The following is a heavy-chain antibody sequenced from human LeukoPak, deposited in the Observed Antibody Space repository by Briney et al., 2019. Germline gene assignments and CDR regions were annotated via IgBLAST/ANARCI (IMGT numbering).Heavy chain of an antibody. V-gene: IGHV5-10-1*01. CDR2: IDPSDSYT. CDR3: ARRTVVEWFDP. Sequence: GESLKISCKGSGYSFTSYWISWVRQMPGKGLEWMGRIDPSDSYTKYSPSFQGHVTISADKSINTAYLQWSSLKASDTAMYYCARRTVVEWFDPWGLGTLVTVSS. J-gene: IGHJ5*02. D-gene: IGHD2-21*01. CDR1: GYSFTSYW.